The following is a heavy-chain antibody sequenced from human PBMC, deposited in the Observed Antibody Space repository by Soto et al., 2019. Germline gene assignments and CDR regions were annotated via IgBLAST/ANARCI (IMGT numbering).Heavy chain of an antibody. CDR1: GGSISSGGYY. J-gene: IGHJ6*03. CDR2: IYYSGST. Sequence: PSETLSLTCTVSGGSISSGGYYWSWIRQPPGKGLEWIGSIYYSGSTYYNPSLKSRVTISVDTSKNQFSLKLSSVTVADTAFYYCAGGGSIVVATRRLMDVWGKGTTVTVSS. D-gene: IGHD3-22*01. CDR3: AGGGSIVVATRRLMDV. V-gene: IGHV4-39*01.